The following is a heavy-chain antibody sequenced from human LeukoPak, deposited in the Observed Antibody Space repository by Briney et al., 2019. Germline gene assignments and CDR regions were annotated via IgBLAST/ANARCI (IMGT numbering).Heavy chain of an antibody. J-gene: IGHJ4*02. Sequence: PSETLSLTCTVSGYSISTGYYWDWIRQPPGKGLEWIGTFYHGGSTYYNPSLKSRVTISVDTSKNQFSLNLTSVTAADTAVYYCARAMSIAARLQTILDYWGQGTLVTVSP. CDR3: ARAMSIAARLQTILDY. D-gene: IGHD6-6*01. V-gene: IGHV4-38-2*02. CDR2: FYHGGST. CDR1: GYSISTGYY.